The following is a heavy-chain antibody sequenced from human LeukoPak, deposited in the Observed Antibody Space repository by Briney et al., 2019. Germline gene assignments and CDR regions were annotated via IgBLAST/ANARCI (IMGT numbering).Heavy chain of an antibody. V-gene: IGHV1-18*01. Sequence: ASVKVSCKASVYTFTSYGISWVRQAPGQGLEWMGWISAYDGNTNYAQKLQGRVTMTADTSTSTAYMELRSLRSDDTAVYYCVRESGSGSYYYYYYYGMDVWGQGTTVTVSS. D-gene: IGHD3-10*01. CDR1: VYTFTSYG. J-gene: IGHJ6*02. CDR3: VRESGSGSYYYYYYYGMDV. CDR2: ISAYDGNT.